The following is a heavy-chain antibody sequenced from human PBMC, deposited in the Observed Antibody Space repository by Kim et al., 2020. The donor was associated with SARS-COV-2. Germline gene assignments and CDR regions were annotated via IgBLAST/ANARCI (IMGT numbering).Heavy chain of an antibody. V-gene: IGHV4-59*01. CDR2: ISDTGST. J-gene: IGHJ4*01. CDR3: ARGDFWGSYRQWYFDY. CDR1: GGSITGYF. Sequence: SETLSLTCSVSGGSITGYFWSWFRLPPGKGLEYIGYISDTGSTNDSTSLKSRVTVSLDTSKNQVSLKLSSVTAADTAVYYCARGDFWGSYRQWYFDYLG. D-gene: IGHD3-16*02.